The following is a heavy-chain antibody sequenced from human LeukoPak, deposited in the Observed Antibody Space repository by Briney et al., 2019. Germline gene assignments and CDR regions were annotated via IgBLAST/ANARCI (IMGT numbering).Heavy chain of an antibody. CDR2: INHSGSA. CDR1: GGSFSGYY. V-gene: IGHV4-34*01. J-gene: IGHJ6*04. CDR3: ARCHYDFWSGYYTPQYMDV. D-gene: IGHD3-3*01. Sequence: SETLSLTCAVCGGSFSGYYWSWVRQPPGKGLEWIGEINHSGSANYNPSLKSRVTISVDTSKNQFSLKVRSVTAADTAVYYCARCHYDFWSGYYTPQYMDVWGKGTTVTVSS.